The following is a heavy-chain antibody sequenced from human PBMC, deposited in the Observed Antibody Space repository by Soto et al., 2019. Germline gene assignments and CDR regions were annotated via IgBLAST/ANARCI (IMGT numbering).Heavy chain of an antibody. D-gene: IGHD6-6*01. CDR2: IYHSGST. J-gene: IGHJ6*02. Sequence: KASETLSLTCAVSGGSISSSNWWSWVRQPPGKGLEWIGEIYHSGSTNYNPSLKSRVTISVDKSKNQFSLKLSSVTAADTAVYYCARLKREIAARPPGWTINARYTYCYRGMDVWGQVTRVTASS. CDR1: GGSISSSNW. V-gene: IGHV4-4*02. CDR3: ARLKREIAARPPGWTINARYTYCYRGMDV.